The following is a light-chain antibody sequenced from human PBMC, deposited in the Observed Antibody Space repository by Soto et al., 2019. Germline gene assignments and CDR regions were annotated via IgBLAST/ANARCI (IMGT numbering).Light chain of an antibody. CDR1: QTVRNNY. CDR3: QQYGSSPRT. J-gene: IGKJ1*01. CDR2: GAS. V-gene: IGKV3-20*01. Sequence: EIVLTQSPGTLSLSPGERATLSCRASQTVRNNYLAWYQQKPGQAPRLLISGASSRATGIPDRFTGSGSGTDFTLTISRLEPEDFAVYYCQQYGSSPRTFGQGTKVDI.